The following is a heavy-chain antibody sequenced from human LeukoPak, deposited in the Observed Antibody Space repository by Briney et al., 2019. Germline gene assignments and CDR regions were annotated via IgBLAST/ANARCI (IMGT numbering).Heavy chain of an antibody. CDR1: GFTFSSYS. CDR3: ASMSAGSGWYDVRYYFDY. CDR2: ISSSSSYI. D-gene: IGHD6-19*01. J-gene: IGHJ4*02. Sequence: GGSPRLSCAASGFTFSSYSMNRVRQAPGKGLEWVSSISSSSSYIYYADSVKGRFTISRDNAKNSLYLQMNSLRAEDTAVYYCASMSAGSGWYDVRYYFDYWGQGTLVTVSS. V-gene: IGHV3-21*01.